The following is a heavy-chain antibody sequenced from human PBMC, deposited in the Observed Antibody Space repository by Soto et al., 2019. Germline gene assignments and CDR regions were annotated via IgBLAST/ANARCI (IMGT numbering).Heavy chain of an antibody. D-gene: IGHD4-17*01. CDR3: AKDFGRNYGDKFDC. CDR2: ISGSGGST. CDR1: GFTFNNYG. Sequence: PGGSLRLSCVASGFTFNNYGMSWVRQAPGKGLEWVSGISGSGGSTYYADSADSVKGRFTISRDNSKNTLYLQMNSLRAEDTAVYYCAKDFGRNYGDKFDCWGQGTLVTVSS. J-gene: IGHJ4*02. V-gene: IGHV3-23*01.